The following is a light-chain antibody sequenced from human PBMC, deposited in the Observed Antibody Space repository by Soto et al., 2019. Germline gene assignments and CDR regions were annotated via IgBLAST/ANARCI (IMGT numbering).Light chain of an antibody. Sequence: DIQMTQSPSSLSASVGDRVTITCRASQSISRYLNWYQQKPGKAPKLLIYAASSLLGGVPSRFSGSGSGTDFTLTISSLQPEDFAVYYCQQYGSSPWTFGQGTKVDIK. CDR2: AAS. J-gene: IGKJ1*01. CDR1: QSISRY. CDR3: QQYGSSPWT. V-gene: IGKV1-39*01.